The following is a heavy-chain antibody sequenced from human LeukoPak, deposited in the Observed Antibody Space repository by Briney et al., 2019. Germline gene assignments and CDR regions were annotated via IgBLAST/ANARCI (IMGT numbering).Heavy chain of an antibody. D-gene: IGHD2-2*01. J-gene: IGHJ4*02. V-gene: IGHV3-23*01. CDR1: GFTFSSYA. CDR2: ISGSGGST. Sequence: GGSLRLSWLASGFTFSSYAMSWVRQAPGKGLEWVSAISGSGGSTYYADSVKGRFTISRDNSKNTLYLQMNSLRAEDTAVYYCAKSYPSGIVVVPAAIAPPLYYFDYWGQGTLVTVSS. CDR3: AKSYPSGIVVVPAAIAPPLYYFDY.